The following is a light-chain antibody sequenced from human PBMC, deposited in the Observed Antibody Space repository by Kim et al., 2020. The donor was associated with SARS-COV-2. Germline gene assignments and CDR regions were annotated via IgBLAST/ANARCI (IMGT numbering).Light chain of an antibody. V-gene: IGLV3-1*01. CDR2: QDS. CDR3: KAWDSSTEV. CDR1: KLGDKY. Sequence: SYELTQPPSVSVSPGQTASITCSGDKLGDKYASWYQQKPGQSPVLVIYQDSKRPSGIPERFSGSNSGNTATLTISGTQAMDEADYYCKAWDSSTEVFGTGTKVTVL. J-gene: IGLJ1*01.